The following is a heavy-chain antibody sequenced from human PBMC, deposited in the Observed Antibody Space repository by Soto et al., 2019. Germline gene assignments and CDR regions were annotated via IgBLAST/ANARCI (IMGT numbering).Heavy chain of an antibody. CDR2: IGASGDIT. CDR1: GFSFTNFA. CDR3: AKDDFTDRGDDYFDY. J-gene: IGHJ4*02. Sequence: PGGSLRLSCAASGFSFTNFAMSWVRQAPGKGLEWVAGIGASGDITWYADSVKGRLSISRDNSKNKLSLQLNSLRFEDTAVYYCAKDDFTDRGDDYFDYWGPGTLVTVSS. V-gene: IGHV3-23*01. D-gene: IGHD2-21*02.